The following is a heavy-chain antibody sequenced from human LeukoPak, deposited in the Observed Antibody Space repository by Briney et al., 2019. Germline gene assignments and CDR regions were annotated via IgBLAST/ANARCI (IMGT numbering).Heavy chain of an antibody. V-gene: IGHV3-48*01. D-gene: IGHD3-22*01. CDR1: GFTVSSNY. Sequence: QPGGSLRLSCAASGFTVSSNYMSWVRQAPGKGLEWVSYISSSSSAIYYADSVKGRFTISRDNAKNSLYLQMNSLRAEDTAVYYCARGAYYYEDWGQGTLVTVSS. CDR3: ARGAYYYED. J-gene: IGHJ4*02. CDR2: ISSSSSAI.